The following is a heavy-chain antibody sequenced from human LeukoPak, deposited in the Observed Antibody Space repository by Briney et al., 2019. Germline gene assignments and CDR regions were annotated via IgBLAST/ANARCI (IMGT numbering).Heavy chain of an antibody. CDR3: ARFSSGSWGGNSGYDRIFDY. Sequence: SETLSLTCTVSGGSISSYFWSWVRQPPGKGLEWIGYIYYSGSTNYNPSLKSRVTISVDTSKNQFSLKLASVTTADTAVYYCARFSSGSWGGNSGYDRIFDYWGQGTLVTVSS. CDR1: GGSISSYF. D-gene: IGHD5-12*01. CDR2: IYYSGST. J-gene: IGHJ4*02. V-gene: IGHV4-59*01.